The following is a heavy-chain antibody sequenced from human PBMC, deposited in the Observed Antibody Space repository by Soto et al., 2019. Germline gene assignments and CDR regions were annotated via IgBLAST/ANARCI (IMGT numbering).Heavy chain of an antibody. Sequence: GGSLRLSCLASELSLSTYCMHWVRQAPGKGLMWVARIDTTGSTTTYADSVQGRFTISRDNAKNTMYLQMNSVRDEDTAIYFCASVSAAQYYYGMDAWGQGTKVTVSS. CDR2: IDTTGSTT. CDR3: ASVSAAQYYYGMDA. J-gene: IGHJ6*02. V-gene: IGHV3-74*01. CDR1: ELSLSTYC. D-gene: IGHD2-15*01.